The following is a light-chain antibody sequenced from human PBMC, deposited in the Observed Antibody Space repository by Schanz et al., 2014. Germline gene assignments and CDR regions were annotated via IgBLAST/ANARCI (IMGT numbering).Light chain of an antibody. Sequence: EIVLTQSPGTLSLSPGERATLSCKASQSISGYDLAWYQQKPGQAPRLLIYGAFDRATGIPDRFSGSGSGTVFTLTISRLEPEDFAVYYCQQYDNRIRTFGQGTKVEIK. CDR1: QSISGYD. CDR2: GAF. J-gene: IGKJ1*01. CDR3: QQYDNRIRT. V-gene: IGKV3-20*01.